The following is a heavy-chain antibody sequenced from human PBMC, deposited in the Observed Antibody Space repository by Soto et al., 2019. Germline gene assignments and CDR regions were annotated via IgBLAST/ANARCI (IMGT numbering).Heavy chain of an antibody. D-gene: IGHD5-18*01. Sequence: QVQLQESGPGLVKPSETLSLICTVSGGSISSDYWSWHRQPPGKGLEWNGYIYYSGSTNYNPSLKIRVTISVDTSKNPFSLRLGAVAAADTAVYYCARDRRYSYVYLVSWFDPWGQGTLVTVSS. CDR1: GGSISSDY. V-gene: IGHV4-59*01. J-gene: IGHJ5*02. CDR2: IYYSGST. CDR3: ARDRRYSYVYLVSWFDP.